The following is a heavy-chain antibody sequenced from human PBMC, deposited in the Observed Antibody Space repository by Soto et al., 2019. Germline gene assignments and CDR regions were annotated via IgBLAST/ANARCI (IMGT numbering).Heavy chain of an antibody. J-gene: IGHJ4*02. Sequence: EVQLVESGGGLVQPGGSLRLSCAAAGFTFSSNDMHWVRQATGKGLEWVSGIGRVGETYYAGSVKGRFTISRDNAESSLYLQMNSLRAEDTAVYYCARSSGHYRPFDSWGQGTLVVVSS. CDR3: ARSSGHYRPFDS. V-gene: IGHV3-13*01. D-gene: IGHD3-22*01. CDR1: GFTFSSND. CDR2: IGRVGET.